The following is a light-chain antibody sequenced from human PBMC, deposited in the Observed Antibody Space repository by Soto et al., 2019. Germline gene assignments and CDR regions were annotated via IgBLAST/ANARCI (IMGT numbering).Light chain of an antibody. V-gene: IGKV1-39*01. Sequence: DIQMTQSPCSLSASVGDRVTITCRTSQSISSYLNWYQQKPGKAPKLLIYTASNLQSGVPSRFTGSGSGTDFTLTISSLQPEDFATYYCLQSYILGTFGQGTKVEIK. CDR1: QSISSY. CDR2: TAS. J-gene: IGKJ1*01. CDR3: LQSYILGT.